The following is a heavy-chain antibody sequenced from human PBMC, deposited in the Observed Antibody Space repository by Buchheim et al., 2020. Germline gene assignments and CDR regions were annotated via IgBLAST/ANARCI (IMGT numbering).Heavy chain of an antibody. CDR3: ARDAEYFDWLRPGGFDP. J-gene: IGHJ5*02. V-gene: IGHV1-46*01. Sequence: QVQLVQSGAEVKKPGASVKVSCKASGYTFTSYYMHWVRQAPGQGLEWMGIINPSGGSTSYAQKFQGRVTMTRDTSTSTVYMELSSLRSDDTAVYYCARDAEYFDWLRPGGFDPWGQGIL. CDR2: INPSGGST. D-gene: IGHD3-9*01. CDR1: GYTFTSYY.